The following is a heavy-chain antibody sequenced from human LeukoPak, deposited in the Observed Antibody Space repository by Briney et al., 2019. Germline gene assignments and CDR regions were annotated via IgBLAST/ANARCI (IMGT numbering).Heavy chain of an antibody. Sequence: SETLSLTCTVSGGSISSGAYYWSWIRQHPGKGLEWIGYTYYNGGTYSNPSLESRIIISVDTSKNQFSLKLRSVTAADTAVYYCARTPSKHYYDYWGQGTRVTVSS. CDR3: ARTPSKHYYDY. CDR2: TYYNGGT. J-gene: IGHJ4*02. CDR1: GGSISSGAYY. V-gene: IGHV4-31*03.